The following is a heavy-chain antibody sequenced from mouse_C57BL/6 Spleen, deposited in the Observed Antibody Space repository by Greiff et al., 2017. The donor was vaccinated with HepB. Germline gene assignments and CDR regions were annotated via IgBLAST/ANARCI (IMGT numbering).Heavy chain of an antibody. Sequence: VKLMESGAELAKPGASVKLSCKASGYTFTSYWMHWVKQRPGQGLEWIGYINPSSGYTKYNQKFKDKATLTADKSSSTAYMQLSSLTYEDSAVYYCAREGIYYDYDGGGPWFAYWGQGTLVTVSA. CDR2: INPSSGYT. CDR3: AREGIYYDYDGGGPWFAY. V-gene: IGHV1-7*01. CDR1: GYTFTSYW. D-gene: IGHD2-4*01. J-gene: IGHJ3*01.